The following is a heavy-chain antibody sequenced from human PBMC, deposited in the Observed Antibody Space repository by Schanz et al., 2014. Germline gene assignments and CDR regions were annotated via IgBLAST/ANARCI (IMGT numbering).Heavy chain of an antibody. CDR3: TKDKIQIAVAGLFDL. CDR2: VSSDGNND. J-gene: IGHJ3*01. CDR1: GFIFRSFG. Sequence: QGQLVESGGGVVQPGKSLRLSCATSGFIFRSFGIHWVRQAPGKGLEWVALVSSDGNNDYYTDSVKGRFTISRDNSKNTVHLQMNSLRAEDTALYYCTKDKIQIAVAGLFDLWGQGTMVTVSS. V-gene: IGHV3-30*18. D-gene: IGHD6-19*01.